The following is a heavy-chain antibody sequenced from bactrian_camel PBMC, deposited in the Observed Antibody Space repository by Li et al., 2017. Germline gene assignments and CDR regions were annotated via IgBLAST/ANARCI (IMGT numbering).Heavy chain of an antibody. Sequence: VQLVESGGGSVQAGGSLRLSCVASEYTVCMGWFRQAPGRERERVATIYRHGGSAYYAASVKGRFTISQDNAKNTLYLQMNSLKPEDTAIYYCAAGIPGANRCSDYWGQGTQVTVS. J-gene: IGHJ4*01. CDR3: AAGIPGANRCSDY. CDR2: IYRHGGSA. V-gene: IGHV3S40*01. CDR1: EYTVC. D-gene: IGHD3*01.